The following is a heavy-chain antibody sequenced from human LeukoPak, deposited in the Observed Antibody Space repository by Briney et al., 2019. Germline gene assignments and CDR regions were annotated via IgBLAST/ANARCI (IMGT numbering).Heavy chain of an antibody. CDR2: IDHSGRT. CDR3: ARTSGFFDSSGFYQQNPYYFQY. D-gene: IGHD3-22*01. Sequence: NPSETLSLTCAASGDSFIGYFWTWIRQAPGKGLEWIGDIDHSGRTNYNPSLQRRVSISVDTSKNQFSLNVTSVTGADTAVYYCARTSGFFDSSGFYQQNPYYFQYWGQGVLVTVSS. CDR1: GDSFIGYF. V-gene: IGHV4-34*01. J-gene: IGHJ4*02.